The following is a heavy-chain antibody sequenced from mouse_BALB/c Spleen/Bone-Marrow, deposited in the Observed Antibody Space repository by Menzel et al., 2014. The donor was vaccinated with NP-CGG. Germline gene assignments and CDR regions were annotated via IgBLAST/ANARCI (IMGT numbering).Heavy chain of an antibody. V-gene: IGHV1S30*02. J-gene: IGHJ4*01. CDR2: INPYNAT. CDR3: ARRRGNYEMDY. Sequence: SGPELVEPGSSVKISCKASGYLFTGYYMHWVKQSHVKSLEWIGHINPYNATNYYQNFKDKASLIVDKSSSTAYMEHHSLTSEDSAVYYCARRRGNYEMDYWCQGTSVTVSS. D-gene: IGHD2-1*01. CDR1: GYLFTGYY.